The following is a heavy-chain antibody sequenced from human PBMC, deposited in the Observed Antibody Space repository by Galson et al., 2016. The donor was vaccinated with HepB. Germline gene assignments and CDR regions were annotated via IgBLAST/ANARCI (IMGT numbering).Heavy chain of an antibody. CDR2: IIPLFGTA. J-gene: IGHJ4*02. V-gene: IGHV1-69*13. CDR3: ARGQLGGSGSGTDDFPFDY. Sequence: SVKVSCKASEGTFSNYVINWVRQAPGQGLEWMGGIIPLFGTANYAQKFQVRVPMTADESTRTVYMELSPLRSDDTALEYGARGQLGGSGSGTDDFPFDYWGRGTLVTVSS. D-gene: IGHD3-10*01. CDR1: EGTFSNYV.